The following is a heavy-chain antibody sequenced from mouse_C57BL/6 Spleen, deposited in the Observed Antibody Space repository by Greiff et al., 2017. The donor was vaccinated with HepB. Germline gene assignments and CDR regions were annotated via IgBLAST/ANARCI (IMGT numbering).Heavy chain of an antibody. J-gene: IGHJ1*03. V-gene: IGHV1-19*01. CDR2: INPYNGGT. Sequence: VQLQQSGPVLVKPGASVKMSCKASGYTFTDYYMNWVKQSNGKSLEWIGVINPYNGGTSYNQKLKGKATLTVDKSSSTAYMELNSLTSEDSAVYYRARLREDWYFDVWGTGTTVTVSS. CDR3: ARLREDWYFDV. D-gene: IGHD3-3*01. CDR1: GYTFTDYY.